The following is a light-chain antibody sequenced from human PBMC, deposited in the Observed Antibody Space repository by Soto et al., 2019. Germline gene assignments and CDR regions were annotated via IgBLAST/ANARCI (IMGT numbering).Light chain of an antibody. V-gene: IGKV3-20*01. J-gene: IGKJ1*01. CDR2: GAS. CDR1: QSVNKNN. Sequence: EIVLTQSPGTLSLSPGERATLSCRASQSVNKNNLAWYQQKPGQAPRLLIYGASSRATGIPDRFSGGGSGTDFSLTISRLEPEDFAVYYWQQYGSSPGTFGQGTMLEIK. CDR3: QQYGSSPGT.